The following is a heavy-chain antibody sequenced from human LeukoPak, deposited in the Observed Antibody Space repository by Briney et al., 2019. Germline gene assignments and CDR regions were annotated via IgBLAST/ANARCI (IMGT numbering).Heavy chain of an antibody. D-gene: IGHD2-2*01. CDR2: INPGGGYT. CDR3: ARDYVASSTSVWSYYYLDV. CDR1: GYTFTSYY. Sequence: ASVKVSCKASGYTFTSYYLHWVRQAPGEGLEWMGMINPGGGYTKYAENFQGRVTVTSDTSTTTVYMELSSLRSDDTAVYYCARDYVASSTSVWSYYYLDVWGKGTTVIVSS. J-gene: IGHJ6*03. V-gene: IGHV1-46*01.